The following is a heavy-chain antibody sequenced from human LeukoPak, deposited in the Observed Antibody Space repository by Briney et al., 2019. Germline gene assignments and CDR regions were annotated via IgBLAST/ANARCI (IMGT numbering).Heavy chain of an antibody. CDR2: ISSRISII. CDR1: GFTFSSYS. D-gene: IGHD3-10*01. J-gene: IGHJ3*02. CDR3: ARELWSTDAFDI. Sequence: SGGSLRLSCAASGFTFSSYSMNWVRQAPGKGLEWVSYISSRISIIYNADSVKGRFTISRDNAKNSLYLQMNSLRAEDTAVYYCARELWSTDAFDIWGQGTMVTVSS. V-gene: IGHV3-48*01.